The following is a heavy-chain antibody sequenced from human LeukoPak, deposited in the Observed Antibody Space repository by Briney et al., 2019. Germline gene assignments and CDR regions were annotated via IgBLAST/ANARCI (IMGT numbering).Heavy chain of an antibody. Sequence: GGSLRLSCAASGFTVSINYMSWVRRAPGKGLEWVSVIYSGGNTYYADSVKGRFTISRDTSKNTLYLQMNSLRAEDTAVYYCAKDRSWSTSCYDYWGQGTLVTVSS. D-gene: IGHD2-2*01. CDR3: AKDRSWSTSCYDY. V-gene: IGHV3-53*01. CDR2: IYSGGNT. J-gene: IGHJ4*02. CDR1: GFTVSINY.